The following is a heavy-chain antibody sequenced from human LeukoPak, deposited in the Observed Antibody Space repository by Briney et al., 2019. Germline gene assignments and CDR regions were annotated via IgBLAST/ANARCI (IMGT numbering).Heavy chain of an antibody. V-gene: IGHV3-21*01. CDR2: ISKSGTYI. D-gene: IGHD2-2*01. CDR3: TREVLIVVEPASNTIDF. J-gene: IGHJ4*02. CDR1: GFTFRDHT. Sequence: GGSLRLSCAASGFTFRDHTMNWVRQAPGKELEWVSAISKSGTYIKYADSVKGRFTVSRDNAKNSLFLQMNSLRVEDTALYFCTREVLIVVEPASNTIDFWGQGTRVTVSS.